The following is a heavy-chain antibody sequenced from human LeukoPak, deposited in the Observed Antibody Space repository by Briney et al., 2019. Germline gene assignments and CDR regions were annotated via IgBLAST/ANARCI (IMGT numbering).Heavy chain of an antibody. V-gene: IGHV3-21*01. CDR3: ARSGGTSTDYYYYYGMDV. Sequence: GGSLRLSCAASGFTFSSYSMNWVRQAPGKGLEWVSSIISSSSYIYYADSMKGRFTISRDNAKNSLYLQMNSLRAEDTAVYYCARSGGTSTDYYYYYGMDVWGKGTTVTVSS. J-gene: IGHJ6*04. D-gene: IGHD3-16*01. CDR2: IISSSSYI. CDR1: GFTFSSYS.